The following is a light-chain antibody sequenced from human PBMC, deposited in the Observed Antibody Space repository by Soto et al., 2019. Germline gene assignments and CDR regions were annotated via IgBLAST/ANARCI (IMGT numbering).Light chain of an antibody. CDR3: QHYQSGHPIT. CDR2: GAS. V-gene: IGKV3-20*01. CDR1: QSVGTR. Sequence: EILLTQSRDTLSLSPGERATLSCRAAQSVGTRLAWYQHKTGQAPRLLISGASSRATGIPDRFTGSGSETSFTLTISRLEPEDFALYYCQHYQSGHPITFGQGTRLEN. J-gene: IGKJ5*01.